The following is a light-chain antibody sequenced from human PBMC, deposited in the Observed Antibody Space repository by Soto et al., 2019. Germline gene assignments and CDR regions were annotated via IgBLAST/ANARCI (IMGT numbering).Light chain of an antibody. J-gene: IGLJ2*01. Sequence: QSVLTQPPSVSAAPGQKVTISCSGSSSNIGNNYVSWYQQLPGTAPKLLIYDNDKRPSGTPDRFSGSKSGTSATLGITGLQTGDEADYYCGTWDSGLCVVVFGGGTKLTVL. CDR1: SSNIGNNY. CDR3: GTWDSGLCVVV. V-gene: IGLV1-51*01. CDR2: DND.